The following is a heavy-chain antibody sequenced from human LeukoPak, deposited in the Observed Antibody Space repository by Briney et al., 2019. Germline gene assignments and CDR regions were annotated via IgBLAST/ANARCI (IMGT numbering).Heavy chain of an antibody. CDR3: ARDFPTSIAAAGTDY. Sequence: GASVKVSCKASGYTFTGYYMHWVRQAPGQGLEWMGRINPNSGGTNYAQTFQGRVTMTRDTTISTAYMELSRLRSDDTAVYYCARDFPTSIAAAGTDYWGQGTLVTVSS. V-gene: IGHV1-2*06. CDR2: INPNSGGT. J-gene: IGHJ4*02. D-gene: IGHD6-13*01. CDR1: GYTFTGYY.